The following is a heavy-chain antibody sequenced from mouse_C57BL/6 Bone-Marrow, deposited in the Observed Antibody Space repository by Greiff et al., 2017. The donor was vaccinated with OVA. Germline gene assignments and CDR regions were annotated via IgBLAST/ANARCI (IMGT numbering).Heavy chain of an antibody. D-gene: IGHD1-1*01. V-gene: IGHV14-4*01. CDR3: TTEDYYGSSYAMDY. CDR1: GFNIKDDY. CDR2: IDPKNRDT. Sequence: EVKLMGSGAELVRPGASVKLSCTASGFNIKDDYMHWVKQRPEQFLQLIEWIDPKNRDTEYASKFHRKATITADTSSNTAYLQLSSLTSEDTAVYYCTTEDYYGSSYAMDYWGQGTSVTVSS. J-gene: IGHJ4*01.